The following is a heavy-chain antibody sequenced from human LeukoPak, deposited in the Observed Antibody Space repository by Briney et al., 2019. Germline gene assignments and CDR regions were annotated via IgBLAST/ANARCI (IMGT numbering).Heavy chain of an antibody. Sequence: PGGSLRLSCAASGFTFSTYAMSWVRQASGKGLEWVSAITGSGDSTYYADSVRGRFTISRDNSKNTLFLQMNTLRAEDTAVYYCAAVTPPDYWGQGTLVTVSS. CDR3: AAVTPPDY. CDR2: ITGSGDST. CDR1: GFTFSTYA. J-gene: IGHJ4*02. V-gene: IGHV3-23*01. D-gene: IGHD4-23*01.